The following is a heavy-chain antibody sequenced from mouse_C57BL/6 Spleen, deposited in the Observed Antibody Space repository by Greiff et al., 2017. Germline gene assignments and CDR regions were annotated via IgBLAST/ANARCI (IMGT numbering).Heavy chain of an antibody. CDR3: ARRETYYGSLGDFDY. CDR1: GYTFTSYW. Sequence: VQLQQPGAELVKPGASVKLSCKASGYTFTSYWMQWVKQRPGQGLEWIGEIDPSDSYTNYNQKFKGKAISTVDTSSSTAYMPLSSLTSEDSAVYFCARRETYYGSLGDFDYWGQGTTLTVSS. D-gene: IGHD2-10*01. V-gene: IGHV1-50*01. CDR2: IDPSDSYT. J-gene: IGHJ2*01.